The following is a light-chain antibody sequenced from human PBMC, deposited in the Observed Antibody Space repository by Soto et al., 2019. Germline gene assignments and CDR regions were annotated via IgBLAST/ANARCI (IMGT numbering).Light chain of an antibody. Sequence: QSVLTQPASVSGSPGQSITISCTGTSSDIGAYDFVSWYQQYPGKAPKLMIYEVSNRPSGVSARFSASKSGNTASLTISGLQAEDEADYYCNSYSSTNFYVFGTGTKVTVL. V-gene: IGLV2-14*01. CDR3: NSYSSTNFYV. J-gene: IGLJ1*01. CDR1: SSDIGAYDF. CDR2: EVS.